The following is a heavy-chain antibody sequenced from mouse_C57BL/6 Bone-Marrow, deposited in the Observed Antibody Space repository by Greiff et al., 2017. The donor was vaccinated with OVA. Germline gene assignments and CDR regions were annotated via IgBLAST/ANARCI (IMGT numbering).Heavy chain of an antibody. Sequence: EVKLVESGAELVRPGASVKLSCTASGFNIKDYYMHWVKQRPEQGLEWIGRIDPEDGDTEYAPKFQGKATMTADTSSNTAYLQLSSLTSEDTAVYYCTSYYYGSSTRYFDVWGTGTTVTVSS. CDR2: IDPEDGDT. J-gene: IGHJ1*03. V-gene: IGHV14-1*01. CDR1: GFNIKDYY. CDR3: TSYYYGSSTRYFDV. D-gene: IGHD1-1*01.